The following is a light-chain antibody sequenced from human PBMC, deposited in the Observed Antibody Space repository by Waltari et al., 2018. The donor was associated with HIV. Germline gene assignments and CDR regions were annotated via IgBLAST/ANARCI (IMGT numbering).Light chain of an antibody. Sequence: DSQMTQSPSSLSASVGDRVTITCRASQSISSYLNWYQQKPGKAPKLLIYAASSLQSGVPSRFSGSGSGTDFTLTISSLQPEDFATYYCQQSYSMVTFGGGTKVEIK. V-gene: IGKV1-39*01. CDR2: AAS. CDR3: QQSYSMVT. CDR1: QSISSY. J-gene: IGKJ4*01.